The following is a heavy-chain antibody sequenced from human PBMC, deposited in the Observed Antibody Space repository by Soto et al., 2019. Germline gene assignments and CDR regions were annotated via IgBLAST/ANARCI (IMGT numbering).Heavy chain of an antibody. Sequence: SGKVSCKASGYTFTSYGISWVRQAPGQGLEWMGGIIPIFGTANYAQKFQGRVTITADESTSTAYMELSSLRSEDTAVYYCAGCTWYTAMWDDYYYYGMDVWGQGTTVTAP. CDR3: AGCTWYTAMWDDYYYYGMDV. V-gene: IGHV1-69*13. CDR2: IIPIFGTA. D-gene: IGHD5-18*01. CDR1: GYTFTSYG. J-gene: IGHJ6*02.